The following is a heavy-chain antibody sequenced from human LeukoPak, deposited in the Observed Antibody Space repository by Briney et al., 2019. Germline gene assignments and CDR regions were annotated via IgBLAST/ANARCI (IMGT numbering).Heavy chain of an antibody. CDR3: HLSSTRFDY. Sequence: PSETLSLTCTVSGGSISSYYWSWIRQPPGKGLEWIGYIYYSGSTNYNPSLKSRVTISVDTSKNQFSLKLSSVTAADTAVYYCHLSSTRFDYWGQGTLVTVSS. CDR2: IYYSGST. V-gene: IGHV4-59*12. J-gene: IGHJ4*02. CDR1: GGSISSYY. D-gene: IGHD2-2*01.